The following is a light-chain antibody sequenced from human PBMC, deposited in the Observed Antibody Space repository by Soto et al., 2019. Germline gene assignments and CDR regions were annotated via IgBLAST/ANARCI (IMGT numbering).Light chain of an antibody. CDR2: DAS. CDR1: QSVSGY. J-gene: IGKJ4*01. CDR3: QQRSNWTFT. Sequence: EIVLTQSPATLSLSPGNRATLSCRASQSVSGYLAWYQQKPGQAPRLLIYDASNRATGIPARFSGSGSGTDFTLTITSLAPEDFDVYYCQQRSNWTFTFGGGTKVEI. V-gene: IGKV3-11*01.